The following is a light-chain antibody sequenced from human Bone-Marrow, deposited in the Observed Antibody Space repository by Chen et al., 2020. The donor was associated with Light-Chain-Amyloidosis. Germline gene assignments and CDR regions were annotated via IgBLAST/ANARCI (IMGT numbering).Light chain of an antibody. Sequence: SYELTQPPSVSVSPGQTARSTCPGDDLPTKYAYWYQQKPGQAPVLVIHRDTERPSGISERFSGSSSGTTATLTISGVQAGDEADYHCQSADSSGTYEVIFGGGTKLTVL. CDR1: DLPTKY. CDR3: QSADSSGTYEVI. V-gene: IGLV3-25*03. J-gene: IGLJ2*01. CDR2: RDT.